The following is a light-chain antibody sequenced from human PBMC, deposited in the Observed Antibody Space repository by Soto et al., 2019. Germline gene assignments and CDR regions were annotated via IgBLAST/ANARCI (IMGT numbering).Light chain of an antibody. CDR1: QSINRD. Sequence: VMTQSASTLSPSPAASATLSCRASQSINRDLAWYEQKPGQTPRRVIYGASTWGTGVPPRFTGSGSGTEFTLTISNLQSEDFAVYYCQQYPSWPITFGQGTLLEI. CDR2: GAS. V-gene: IGKV3D-15*01. CDR3: QQYPSWPIT. J-gene: IGKJ5*01.